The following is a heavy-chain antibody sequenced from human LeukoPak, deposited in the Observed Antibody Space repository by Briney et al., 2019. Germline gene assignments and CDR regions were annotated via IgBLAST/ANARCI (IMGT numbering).Heavy chain of an antibody. Sequence: GRSLRLSCAASGFTFSSYSMHWVRQAPGKGLEWVAVISYDGSNKYYADSVKGRFTISRDNSKNTLYLQMNSLRAEDTAIYYCAARPITARSGFDYWGQGTLVTVSS. D-gene: IGHD1-14*01. CDR2: ISYDGSNK. CDR1: GFTFSSYS. J-gene: IGHJ4*02. CDR3: AARPITARSGFDY. V-gene: IGHV3-30-3*01.